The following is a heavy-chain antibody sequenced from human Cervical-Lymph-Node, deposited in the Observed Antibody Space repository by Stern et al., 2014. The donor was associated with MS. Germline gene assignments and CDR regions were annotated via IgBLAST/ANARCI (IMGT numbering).Heavy chain of an antibody. CDR1: GFTFRHYW. V-gene: IGHV3-74*02. CDR2: INRDGTTI. D-gene: IGHD3-10*01. CDR3: TKDTYGPEDY. Sequence: VQLVESGGGLVQPGGSLRLSCVASGFTFRHYWLHLVRRGPVEGLVWVARINRDGTTITHADSVKGRFTISRDNAKNTLYLQMNSLRVEDTAVYYCTKDTYGPEDYWGQGTSVTVSS. J-gene: IGHJ4*02.